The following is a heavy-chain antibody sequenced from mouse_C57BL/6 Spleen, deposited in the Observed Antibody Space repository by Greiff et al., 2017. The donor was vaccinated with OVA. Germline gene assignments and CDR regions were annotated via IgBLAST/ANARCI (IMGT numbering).Heavy chain of an antibody. Sequence: DVKLQESGAELVKPGASVKLSCTASGFNIKDYYMHWVKQRTEQGLEWIGRIDPEDGETNYAPKFQGKATITADTSSNTAYLQLISLTSEDTAVYYCSRSYGSSLFDYWGQGTTLTVSS. CDR2: IDPEDGET. V-gene: IGHV14-2*01. CDR3: SRSYGSSLFDY. D-gene: IGHD1-1*01. CDR1: GFNIKDYY. J-gene: IGHJ2*01.